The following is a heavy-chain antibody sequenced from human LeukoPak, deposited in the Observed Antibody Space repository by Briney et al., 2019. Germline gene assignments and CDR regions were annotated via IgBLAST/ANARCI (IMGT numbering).Heavy chain of an antibody. Sequence: GRSLRLSCAASGFTFSSYAMPWVRQAPGKGLEWVAVISYDGSNKYYADSVKGRFTISRDNSKNTLYLQMNSLRAEDTAVYYCAREEAASGNYYYYGMDVWGQGTTVTVSS. J-gene: IGHJ6*02. V-gene: IGHV3-30-3*01. D-gene: IGHD2-15*01. CDR3: AREEAASGNYYYYGMDV. CDR2: ISYDGSNK. CDR1: GFTFSSYA.